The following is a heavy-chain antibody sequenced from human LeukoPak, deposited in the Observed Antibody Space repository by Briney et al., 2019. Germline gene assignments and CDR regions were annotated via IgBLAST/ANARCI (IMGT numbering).Heavy chain of an antibody. CDR2: ISWNSGSI. Sequence: GGSLRLSCAASGFTFDDYAMHWVRQAPGKGLEWVSGISWNSGSIGYADSVKGRFTISRDNAKNSLYLQMNSLRAEDTALYYCAKAYYDFWSGYSWPGYFDYWGQGTLATVSS. CDR3: AKAYYDFWSGYSWPGYFDY. V-gene: IGHV3-9*01. D-gene: IGHD3-3*01. CDR1: GFTFDDYA. J-gene: IGHJ4*02.